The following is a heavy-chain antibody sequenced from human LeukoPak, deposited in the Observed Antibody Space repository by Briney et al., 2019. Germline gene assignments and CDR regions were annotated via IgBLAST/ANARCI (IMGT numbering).Heavy chain of an antibody. CDR2: INPNSGGT. Sequence: GASVKVSCKASGYTFTGYYMHWVRQAPGQGLEWMGWINPNSGGTNYAQKFQGRVTMTWDTSISTAYMELSRLRSDDTAVYYCARTVLRYFDWLPLIDYWGQGTLVTVSS. CDR1: GYTFTGYY. D-gene: IGHD3-9*01. CDR3: ARTVLRYFDWLPLIDY. J-gene: IGHJ4*02. V-gene: IGHV1-2*02.